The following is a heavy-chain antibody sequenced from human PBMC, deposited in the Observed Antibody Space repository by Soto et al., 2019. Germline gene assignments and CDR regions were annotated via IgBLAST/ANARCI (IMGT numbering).Heavy chain of an antibody. CDR3: TRRIDTEFDP. CDR1: GGSIGSSDYY. V-gene: IGHV4-39*02. CDR2: SHYSGTT. J-gene: IGHJ5*02. Sequence: SETLSLTCTVSGGSIGSSDYYWGWIRQPPGRGLEWIGSSHYSGTTYYNPALKSRVTISIDTSRNNFSLKLIAVTAADTAVYYCTRRIDTEFDPWGQGTLVTVSS.